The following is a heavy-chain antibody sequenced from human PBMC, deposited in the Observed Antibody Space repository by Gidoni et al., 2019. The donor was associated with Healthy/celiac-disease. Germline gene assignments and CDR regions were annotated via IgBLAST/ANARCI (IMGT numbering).Heavy chain of an antibody. V-gene: IGHV4-38-2*02. CDR1: GYSISSGYY. D-gene: IGHD3-16*01. J-gene: IGHJ4*02. CDR2: IYHSGST. CDR3: ARGQGPGGGY. Sequence: QVQLQESGPGLVKPSETLSLTCTVSGYSISSGYYWGWIRQPPGKGLEWIGSIYHSGSTYYNPSLKSRVTISVDTSKNQFSLKLSSVTAADTAVYYCARGQGPGGGYWGQGTLVTVSS.